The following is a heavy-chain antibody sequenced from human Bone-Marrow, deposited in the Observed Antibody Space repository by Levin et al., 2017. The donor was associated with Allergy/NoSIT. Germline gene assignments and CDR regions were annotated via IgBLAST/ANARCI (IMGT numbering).Heavy chain of an antibody. D-gene: IGHD3-10*01. J-gene: IGHJ6*02. CDR1: RYSLTDYY. Sequence: ASVKVSCRASRYSLTDYYLHWVRQAPGQGLEWMGWINPKSGITNHADNFQGRVTMTRDSSANTAYLEVTRVTSDDTAVYFCARDGSPTSRPSYFYGLDVWGQGTTVTVSS. CDR3: ARDGSPTSRPSYFYGLDV. CDR2: INPKSGIT. V-gene: IGHV1-2*02.